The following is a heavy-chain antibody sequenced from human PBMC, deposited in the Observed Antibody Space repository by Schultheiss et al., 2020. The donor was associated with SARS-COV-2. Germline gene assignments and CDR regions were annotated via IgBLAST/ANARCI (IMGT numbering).Heavy chain of an antibody. CDR3: ARVPIPAAIGIGWFDP. Sequence: SCAASGFTFSSYDMHWVRQATGKGLEWVSAISYSGDNTYYADSVKGRFTISRDNAKNSLYLQMNSLRAEDTAVYYCARVPIPAAIGIGWFDPWGQGTLVTVSS. CDR2: ISYSGDNT. V-gene: IGHV3-21*01. D-gene: IGHD2-2*02. J-gene: IGHJ5*02. CDR1: GFTFSSYD.